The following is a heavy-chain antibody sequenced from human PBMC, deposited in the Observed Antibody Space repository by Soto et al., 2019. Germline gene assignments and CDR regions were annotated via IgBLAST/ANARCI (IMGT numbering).Heavy chain of an antibody. CDR3: VRDIR. CDR2: INGDGSVI. V-gene: IGHV3-74*01. Sequence: EVQLVESGGGLVQPGGSLRLSCAASGFTFRSSWMYWVRQTPGKGPVWVSCINGDGSVIYYADSVKGRFTISRDNARDTPYLQMNSLTTEDSAVYYCVRDIRWGQGTLVSVSS. CDR1: GFTFRSSW. J-gene: IGHJ4*02.